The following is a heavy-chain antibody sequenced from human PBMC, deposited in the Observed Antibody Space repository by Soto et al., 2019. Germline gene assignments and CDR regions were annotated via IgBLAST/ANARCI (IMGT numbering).Heavy chain of an antibody. D-gene: IGHD1-26*01. J-gene: IGHJ4*02. CDR3: ARGGAMGVDY. V-gene: IGHV3-74*01. Sequence: GGSLRLSCTASGFTFNNKWMHWVRQAPGRGLVWLSRIDGAAATTNYADSVKGRFTISRDNAKNIVFLHVNGLTDEDTAVYYCARGGAMGVDYWGQGTLVTVSS. CDR2: IDGAAATT. CDR1: GFTFNNKW.